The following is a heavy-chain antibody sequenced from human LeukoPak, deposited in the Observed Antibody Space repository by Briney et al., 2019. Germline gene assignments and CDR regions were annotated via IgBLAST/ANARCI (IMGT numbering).Heavy chain of an antibody. J-gene: IGHJ6*02. Sequence: SETLSLTCAVYGGSFSGYYWSWIRQPPGKGLEWIGYIYYSGSTNYNPSLKSRVTISVDTSKNQFSLKLSSVTAADTAVYYCARAPSYYYYGMDVWAKGPRSPSP. CDR2: IYYSGST. V-gene: IGHV4-59*01. CDR1: GGSFSGYY. CDR3: ARAPSYYYYGMDV.